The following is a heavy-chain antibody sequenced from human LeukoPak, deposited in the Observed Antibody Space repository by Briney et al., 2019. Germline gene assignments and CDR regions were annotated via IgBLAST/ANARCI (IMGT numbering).Heavy chain of an antibody. CDR1: GYSISSGYY. V-gene: IGHV4-61*01. Sequence: SETLSLTCTVSGYSISSGYYWGWIRQPPGKGLEWIGYIYYSGSTNYNPSLKSRVTISVDTSKNQFSLKLSSVTAADTAVYYCARSTDGGYSYGQFDYWGQGTLVTVSS. CDR2: IYYSGST. J-gene: IGHJ4*02. D-gene: IGHD5-18*01. CDR3: ARSTDGGYSYGQFDY.